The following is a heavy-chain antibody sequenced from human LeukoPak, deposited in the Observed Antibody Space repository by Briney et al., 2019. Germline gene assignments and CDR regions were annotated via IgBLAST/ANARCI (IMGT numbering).Heavy chain of an antibody. V-gene: IGHV4-34*01. D-gene: IGHD2-2*02. Sequence: SKTLSLTCAVYGGSFSGYYWSWIRQPPGKGLEWIGEINHSGSTNYNPSLKSRVTISVDTSKDQFSLKLSSVTAADTAVYYCARGPGAAAAIPGRRSGLDPWGQGTLVTVSS. CDR2: INHSGST. CDR3: ARGPGAAAAIPGRRSGLDP. J-gene: IGHJ5*02. CDR1: GGSFSGYY.